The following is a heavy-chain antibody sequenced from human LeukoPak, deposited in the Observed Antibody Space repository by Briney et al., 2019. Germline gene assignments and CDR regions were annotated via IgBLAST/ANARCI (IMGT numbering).Heavy chain of an antibody. V-gene: IGHV4-31*03. J-gene: IGHJ4*02. D-gene: IGHD6-13*01. CDR1: GGSISSGGYY. CDR3: ARTPGIAAAGDGY. CDR2: IYYSGST. Sequence: SQTLSLTCTVSGGSISSGGYYWSWIRQHPGKALEWIGYIYYSGSTYYNPSLKSRVTISVDTSKNQFSLKLSSVTAADTAVYYCARTPGIAAAGDGYWGQGTLVTVSS.